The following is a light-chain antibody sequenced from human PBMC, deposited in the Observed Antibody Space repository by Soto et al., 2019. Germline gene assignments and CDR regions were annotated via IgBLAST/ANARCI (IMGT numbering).Light chain of an antibody. V-gene: IGKV1-5*01. J-gene: IGKJ1*01. CDR1: QTISSW. CDR2: DVS. Sequence: DIQMTQSPSTLSASVGDRVTITCRASQTISSWLAWYQQKPGKAPKLLIYDVSTLGSGVPSRFSGSGSGTDFTLTISSLQPDDFATYYCQQYNTFWTFGQGTKVDSK. CDR3: QQYNTFWT.